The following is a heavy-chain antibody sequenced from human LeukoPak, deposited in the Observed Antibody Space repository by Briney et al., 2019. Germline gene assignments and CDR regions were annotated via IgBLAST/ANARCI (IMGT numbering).Heavy chain of an antibody. CDR1: GGTFSSYA. V-gene: IGHV1-69*13. CDR2: IIPIFGTA. D-gene: IGHD3-22*01. CDR3: ARGTKYYYDSSGRGDY. Sequence: ASVTVSCTASGGTFSSYAISWVRQAPGQGLEWMGGIIPIFGTANYAQKLQGRVTITADESTSTAYMELSSLRSEDTAVYYCARGTKYYYDSSGRGDYWGQGTLVTVSS. J-gene: IGHJ4*02.